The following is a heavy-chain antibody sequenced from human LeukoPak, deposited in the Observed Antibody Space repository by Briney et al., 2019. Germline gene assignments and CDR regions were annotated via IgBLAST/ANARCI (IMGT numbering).Heavy chain of an antibody. Sequence: GGSLRLSCAASGFTFSSYGMHWVRQAPGKGLEWVGFIRYDGSNKYYAYSVKGRFTISTDNSKNTLYLQMNSLRAEDTAVYYCAKDETAAGTPVLYWGQGTLVTVSS. J-gene: IGHJ4*02. V-gene: IGHV3-30*02. CDR3: AKDETAAGTPVLY. CDR1: GFTFSSYG. D-gene: IGHD6-13*01. CDR2: IRYDGSNK.